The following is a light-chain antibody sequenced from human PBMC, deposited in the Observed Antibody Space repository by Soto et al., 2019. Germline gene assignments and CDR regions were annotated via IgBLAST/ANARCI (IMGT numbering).Light chain of an antibody. CDR1: QDISNY. Sequence: DIQMTQSPSSLSASVGDRVTITCQASQDISNYLNWYQQKPGKAPKLLIYDASNLETGVPSRFSRSGSGTDFTFTISSLQPGDIATYYCQQYDNLPFTFGGGTKVEIK. J-gene: IGKJ4*01. CDR2: DAS. CDR3: QQYDNLPFT. V-gene: IGKV1-33*01.